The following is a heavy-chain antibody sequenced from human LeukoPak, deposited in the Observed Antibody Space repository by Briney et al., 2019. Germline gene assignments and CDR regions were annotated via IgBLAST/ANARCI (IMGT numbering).Heavy chain of an antibody. CDR3: AKGDTAMVGHFDY. D-gene: IGHD5-18*01. CDR2: ISGSGGST. CDR1: GFTFSSYG. V-gene: IGHV3-23*01. Sequence: GGSLRLSCAASGFTFSSYGMSWVRQAPGKGLEWVSAISGSGGSTYYADSVKGRFTISRDNSKNTLYLQMNSLRAEDTAVYYCAKGDTAMVGHFDYWGQGTLVTVSS. J-gene: IGHJ4*02.